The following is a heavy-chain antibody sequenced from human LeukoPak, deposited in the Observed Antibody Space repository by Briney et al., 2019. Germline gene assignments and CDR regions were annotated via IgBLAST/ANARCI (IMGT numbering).Heavy chain of an antibody. CDR1: GFTFNTYS. Sequence: GGSLRLSCVASGFTFNTYSVNWARQAPGKGLEWVSSISSSSNYIYYADSVKGRFTISRDSAKNSLFLQMNSLRAEDSAIYYCARDLATIDAFDIWGQGTMVTVSS. J-gene: IGHJ3*02. CDR3: ARDLATIDAFDI. D-gene: IGHD5-12*01. CDR2: ISSSSNYI. V-gene: IGHV3-21*01.